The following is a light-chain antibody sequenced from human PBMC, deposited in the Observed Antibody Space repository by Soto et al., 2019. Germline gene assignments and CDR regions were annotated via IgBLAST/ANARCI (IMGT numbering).Light chain of an antibody. CDR1: QSFKTW. CDR2: KAS. V-gene: IGKV1-5*03. J-gene: IGKJ2*03. Sequence: DIQLTQSPSSLSASMGDRVIITCRASQSFKTWLAWYQQKPGKPPKLIIYKASTLETGVPSRFSASGFGTEFTLTISSLQPDDFATYYCQQYNSYVYSFGGGTKVEI. CDR3: QQYNSYVYS.